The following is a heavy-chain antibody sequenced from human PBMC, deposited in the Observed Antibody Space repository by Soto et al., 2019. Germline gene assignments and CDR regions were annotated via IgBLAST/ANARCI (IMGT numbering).Heavy chain of an antibody. CDR2: ISAYNGNT. V-gene: IGHV1-18*01. D-gene: IGHD5-12*01. CDR3: ARSTSRDGYNYDYYYGMDV. Sequence: QVQLVQSGAEVKKPGASVKVSCKASGYTFTSYGISWVRQAPGQGLEWMGWISAYNGNTNYAQKLQGRVTMTTDTSTSTAYMELRSLRSDDTAVYYCARSTSRDGYNYDYYYGMDVWGQGTTVTVSS. CDR1: GYTFTSYG. J-gene: IGHJ6*02.